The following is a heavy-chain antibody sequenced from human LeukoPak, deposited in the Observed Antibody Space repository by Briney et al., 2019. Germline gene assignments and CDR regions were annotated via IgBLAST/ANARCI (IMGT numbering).Heavy chain of an antibody. Sequence: PSETLSLTCAVYGGSFSGYYWSWIRQPPGKGLEWIGRIYTSGSTNYNPSLKSRVTISVDTSKNQFSLKLSSVTAADTAVYYCARILRYFDWPYFDYWGQGTLVTVSS. CDR2: IYTSGST. D-gene: IGHD3-9*01. J-gene: IGHJ4*02. CDR3: ARILRYFDWPYFDY. CDR1: GGSFSGYY. V-gene: IGHV4-59*10.